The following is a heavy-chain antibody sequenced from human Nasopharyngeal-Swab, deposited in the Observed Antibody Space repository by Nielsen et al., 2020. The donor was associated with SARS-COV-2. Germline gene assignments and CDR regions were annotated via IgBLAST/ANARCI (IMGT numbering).Heavy chain of an antibody. V-gene: IGHV4-59*11. CDR3: AKEGATGWFDP. CDR1: GVSITSQY. CDR2: ISHNSGT. J-gene: IGHJ5*02. Sequence: GSLRPSCTVSGVSITSQYWSWIRQPPGKGPEWIGYISHNSGTSYNPSLKSRVTMFMDTSKNQFSLRLTSVTAADTAVYYCAKEGATGWFDPCGQGTLVTVSS.